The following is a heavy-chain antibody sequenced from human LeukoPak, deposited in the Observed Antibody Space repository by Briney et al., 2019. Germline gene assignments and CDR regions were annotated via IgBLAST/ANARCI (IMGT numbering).Heavy chain of an antibody. D-gene: IGHD2-2*01. J-gene: IGHJ4*02. Sequence: GGSLRLSCAASGFTFSSYAMSWVRQAPGKGLEWVSAISGGGGSTYYADSVQGRFTISRDNSKNTLYLQMNSLRAEDTAVYYCAKSQGSREYQLLPYFDYWGQGTLVTVSS. CDR2: ISGGGGST. V-gene: IGHV3-23*01. CDR1: GFTFSSYA. CDR3: AKSQGSREYQLLPYFDY.